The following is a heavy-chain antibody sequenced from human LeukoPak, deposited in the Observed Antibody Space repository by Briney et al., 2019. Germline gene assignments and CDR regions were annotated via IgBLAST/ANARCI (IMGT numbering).Heavy chain of an antibody. CDR1: GFTFSSYW. Sequence: QPGGSLRLSCVASGFTFSSYWMSWVRQAPGKGLEWVANIKQDGSEKYYVNSVKGRFTISRDNAKNSLYLQMNSLRVEDTAVYYCARARYSSGWYFDYWGQGTLVTVSS. CDR3: ARARYSSGWYFDY. V-gene: IGHV3-7*01. D-gene: IGHD6-25*01. CDR2: IKQDGSEK. J-gene: IGHJ4*02.